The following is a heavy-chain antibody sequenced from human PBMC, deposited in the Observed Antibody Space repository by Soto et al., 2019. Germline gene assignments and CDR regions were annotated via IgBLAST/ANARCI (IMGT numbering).Heavy chain of an antibody. CDR2: IIPIFGTA. CDR1: GGTFSSYA. J-gene: IGHJ6*02. CDR3: ARVTAVLETGTLYYYYYYGMDV. V-gene: IGHV1-69*06. D-gene: IGHD1-1*01. Sequence: GASVKVSFKASGGTFSSYAISWVRQAPGQGLEWMGGIIPIFGTANYARKFQGRVTITADKSTSTAYMELSRLRSEDTAVYYCARVTAVLETGTLYYYYYYGMDVWGQGTTVTVSS.